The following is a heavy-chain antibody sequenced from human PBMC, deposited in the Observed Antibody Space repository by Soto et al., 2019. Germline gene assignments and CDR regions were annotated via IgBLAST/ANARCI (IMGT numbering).Heavy chain of an antibody. J-gene: IGHJ4*02. CDR1: GGSISSYY. CDR3: AHKPYSFRWAVDY. V-gene: IGHV4-59*06. CDR2: IYYSGST. Sequence: PSETLSLTCTVSGGSISSYYWSWILQPPGKGLEWIGYIYYSGSTYYNPSLKSRVTISVDTSKNQFSLKLSSVTAADTATYYCAHKPYSFRWAVDYWGQGALVTVSS. D-gene: IGHD5-18*01.